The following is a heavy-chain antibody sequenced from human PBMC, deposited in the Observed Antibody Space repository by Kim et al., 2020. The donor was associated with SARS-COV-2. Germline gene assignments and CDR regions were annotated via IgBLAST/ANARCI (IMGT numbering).Heavy chain of an antibody. CDR3: ASPTYCSSTSCPTSRGYYYGMDV. CDR1: GYTFTTYA. Sequence: ASVKVSCKASGYTFTTYAMNWVRQAPGQGLEWMGWINTNTGNPTYAQGFTGRFVFSLDTSVSTAYLQISSLKAEDTAVYYCASPTYCSSTSCPTSRGYYYGMDVWGQGTTVTVSS. CDR2: INTNTGNP. V-gene: IGHV7-4-1*02. D-gene: IGHD2-2*01. J-gene: IGHJ6*02.